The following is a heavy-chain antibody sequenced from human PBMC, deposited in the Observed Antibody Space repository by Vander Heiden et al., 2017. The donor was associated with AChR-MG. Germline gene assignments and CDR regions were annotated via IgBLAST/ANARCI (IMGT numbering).Heavy chain of an antibody. CDR2: ISGSGGST. Sequence: EVQLLESGGGLVQPGGSLSLSCAASGFTLSSYAMSWVRQAPGKGLEWVSAISGSGGSTYYADSVKGRFTISRDNSKNTLYLQMNSLRAEDTAVYYCAKDPHGVVVTLFDYWGQGTLVTVSS. CDR3: AKDPHGVVVTLFDY. V-gene: IGHV3-23*01. CDR1: GFTLSSYA. J-gene: IGHJ4*02. D-gene: IGHD3-22*01.